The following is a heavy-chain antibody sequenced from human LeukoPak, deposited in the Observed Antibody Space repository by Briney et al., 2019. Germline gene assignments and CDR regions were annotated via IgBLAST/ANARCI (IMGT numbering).Heavy chain of an antibody. J-gene: IGHJ4*02. CDR3: ARPRFLEWFGMAFDI. CDR2: ISGSGGST. Sequence: PGGSLRLSCAASGFSFSSYAMSWVRQAPGKGLEWVSAISGSGGSTYYADSVKGRFTISRDNSKNTLYLQMNSLRAEDTAVYYCARPRFLEWFGMAFDIWGQGTLVTVSS. V-gene: IGHV3-23*01. CDR1: GFSFSSYA. D-gene: IGHD3-3*01.